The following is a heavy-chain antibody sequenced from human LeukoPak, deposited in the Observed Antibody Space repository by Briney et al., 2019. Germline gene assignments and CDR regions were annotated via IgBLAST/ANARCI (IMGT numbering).Heavy chain of an antibody. V-gene: IGHV4-4*02. CDR3: ARSDVEGKFYYDSSGYQYPEYFRH. CDR2: IWHSGST. J-gene: IGHJ1*01. CDR1: GGSISSSNW. D-gene: IGHD3-22*01. Sequence: PSETLSLTCAVSGGSISSSNWWTWVRQPPGKGLEWIGDIWHSGSTNYNPPLKSRVSMSADPSKNQFSLKLTSVTAADTAVYYCARSDVEGKFYYDSSGYQYPEYFRHWGQGTLVTVSS.